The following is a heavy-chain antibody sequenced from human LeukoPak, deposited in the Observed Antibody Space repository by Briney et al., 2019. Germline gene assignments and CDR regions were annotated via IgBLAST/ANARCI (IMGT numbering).Heavy chain of an antibody. CDR3: ARGGVTAILDY. V-gene: IGHV4-30-2*01. CDR2: IYQSGST. J-gene: IGHJ4*02. CDR1: GGSISIGGYS. Sequence: SQTLSLTSAVSGGSISIGGYSWSWIRQPPGKGLEWSGYIYQSGSTYYIPSLKSRVTISVDRSKNQFSLKLSSVTAADTALYYCARGGVTAILDYWGQGTLVTVSS. D-gene: IGHD2-21*02.